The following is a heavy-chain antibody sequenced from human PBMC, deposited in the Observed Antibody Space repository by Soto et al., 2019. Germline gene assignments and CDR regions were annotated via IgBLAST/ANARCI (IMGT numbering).Heavy chain of an antibody. CDR3: ARRWRDYYYYYYMDV. J-gene: IGHJ6*03. CDR1: GGSISSYY. Sequence: PSETLSLTCTVSGGSISSYYWSWIRQPPGKGLEWIGDIYYSGSTNYNPSLKSRVTISVDTSKNQLSLKLSSVTAADTAVYYCARRWRDYYYYYYMDVWGKGTTVTVSS. D-gene: IGHD2-15*01. V-gene: IGHV4-59*12. CDR2: IYYSGST.